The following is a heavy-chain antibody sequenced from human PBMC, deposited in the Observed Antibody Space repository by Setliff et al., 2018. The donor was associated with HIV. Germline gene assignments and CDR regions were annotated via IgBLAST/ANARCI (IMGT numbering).Heavy chain of an antibody. J-gene: IGHJ4*02. D-gene: IGHD4-17*01. Sequence: ASETLSLTCTVSGYSISSGYYWGWIRQPPGKGLEWIGSMDSSGNTYYSPSLRSRVTLSLDTSKNHISLHLSSVTAADTAVYYCVRDPPGYGDSNDYWGQGTLVTVS. V-gene: IGHV4-38-2*02. CDR1: GYSISSGYY. CDR2: MDSSGNT. CDR3: VRDPPGYGDSNDY.